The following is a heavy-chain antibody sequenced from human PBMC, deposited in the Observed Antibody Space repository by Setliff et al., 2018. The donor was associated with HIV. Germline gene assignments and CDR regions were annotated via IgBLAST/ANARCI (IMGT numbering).Heavy chain of an antibody. Sequence: NPSETLSLTCSVSGVSVNDSLSFWSWVRQSPGRGLEWIGNMNIGGTAYNNLSLQDRLTISIDTSRSLFSLTLRSVTAADTGVYYCSRHKFLLFSWVAFDVWCLGTLVTVSS. J-gene: IGHJ4*03. D-gene: IGHD3-16*01. CDR1: GVSVNDSLSF. V-gene: IGHV4-39*01. CDR3: SRHKFLLFSWVAFDV. CDR2: MNIGGTA.